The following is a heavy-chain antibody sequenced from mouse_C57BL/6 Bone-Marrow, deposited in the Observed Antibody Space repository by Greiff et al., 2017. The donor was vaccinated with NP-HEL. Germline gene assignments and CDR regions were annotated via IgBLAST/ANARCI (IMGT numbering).Heavy chain of an antibody. J-gene: IGHJ2*01. CDR1: GFTFSNYW. Sequence: EVQRVESGGGLVQPGGSMKLSCVASGFTFSNYWMNWVRQSPEKGLEWVAQIRLKSDNYAIHYAESVKGRFTISRDDSKSRVYLQMNNLSAEDTGIYYCTAVVAHFDYWGQSTTLTVST. V-gene: IGHV6-3*01. D-gene: IGHD1-1*01. CDR2: IRLKSDNYAI. CDR3: TAVVAHFDY.